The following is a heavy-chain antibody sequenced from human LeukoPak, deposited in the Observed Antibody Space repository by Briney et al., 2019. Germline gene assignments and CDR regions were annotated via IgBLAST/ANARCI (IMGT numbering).Heavy chain of an antibody. V-gene: IGHV5-51*01. D-gene: IGHD6-13*01. J-gene: IGHJ6*02. CDR2: IYPGDSDT. CDR1: GYSFTSYW. CDR3: ARRWYSSSWRSDYYGMDV. Sequence: GESLKISCKGSGYSFTSYWIGWVRQMPGKGLEWMGIIYPGDSDTRYSPSFQGQVTISADKSISTAYLQWSSLKASDTAMYYCARRWYSSSWRSDYYGMDVWGQGTTVTVSS.